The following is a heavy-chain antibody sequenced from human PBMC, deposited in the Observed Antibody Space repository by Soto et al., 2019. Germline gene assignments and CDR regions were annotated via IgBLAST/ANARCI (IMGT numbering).Heavy chain of an antibody. CDR2: FDPEDGET. D-gene: IGHD3-9*01. CDR3: ATGDTSSNFDWSFDY. Sequence: ASVKVSCKVSGYTLTELSMHWVRQAPGKGLEWMGGFDPEDGETIYAQKFQGRVTMTEDTSTDTAYMELSSLRSEDTAVYYCATGDTSSNFDWSFDYWGQGTLVTVSS. CDR1: GYTLTELS. V-gene: IGHV1-24*01. J-gene: IGHJ4*02.